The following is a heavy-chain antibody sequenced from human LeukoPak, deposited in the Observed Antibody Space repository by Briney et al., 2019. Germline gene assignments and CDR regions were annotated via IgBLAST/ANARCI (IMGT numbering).Heavy chain of an antibody. CDR3: ARAPSGCAGTCPFGD. D-gene: IGHD2-15*01. CDR1: GGSISNSF. J-gene: IGHJ4*02. Sequence: PSETLSLTCNVSGGSISNSFWSWIRQPAGKGLEWLGRIYSSGRINHNPSLKSRVTLSVDTSKNQFSLKLTSVTAADTAVYYCARAPSGCAGTCPFGDWGQGTLVTVSS. V-gene: IGHV4-4*07. CDR2: IYSSGRI.